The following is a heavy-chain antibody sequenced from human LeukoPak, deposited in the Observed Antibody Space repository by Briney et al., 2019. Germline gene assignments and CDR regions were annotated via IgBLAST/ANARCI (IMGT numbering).Heavy chain of an antibody. J-gene: IGHJ3*02. CDR1: GFTFTSSA. Sequence: SVKVSCKASGFTFTSSAVQWVRQARGQRLEWIGWIVVGSGNTNYAQKFQERVTTTRDMSTSTAYMELSSLRSEDTAVYYCAAVSGRYFESWAFDIWGQGTMVTVSS. CDR2: IVVGSGNT. CDR3: AAVSGRYFESWAFDI. D-gene: IGHD3-9*01. V-gene: IGHV1-58*01.